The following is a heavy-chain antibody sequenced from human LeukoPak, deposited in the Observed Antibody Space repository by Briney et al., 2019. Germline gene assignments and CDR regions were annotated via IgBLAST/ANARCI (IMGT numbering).Heavy chain of an antibody. J-gene: IGHJ5*02. CDR2: IIPIFGTA. V-gene: IGHV1-69*13. D-gene: IGHD3-10*01. CDR3: ARGHYGSGSYPWFDP. CDR1: GGTFSSYA. Sequence: ASVKVSCKASGGTFSSYAISWVRQAPGQGLEWMGGIIPIFGTANYAQKFQGRVTITADESTSTAYMELSSLRSEDTAVYYCARGHYGSGSYPWFDPWGQGTLVTVSS.